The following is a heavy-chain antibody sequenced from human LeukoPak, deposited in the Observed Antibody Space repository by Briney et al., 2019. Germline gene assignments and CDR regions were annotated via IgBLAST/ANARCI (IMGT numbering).Heavy chain of an antibody. CDR2: IYHSGST. CDR1: GGSISSGGYS. Sequence: SETLSLTCAVSGGSISSGGYSWSWIRQPPGKGLEWIGYIYHSGSTYYNPSLKSRVTISVDRSKNQFSLKLSSVTAADTAVYYCARERQYGSGSHDWFDPWGQGTLVTVSS. V-gene: IGHV4-30-2*01. D-gene: IGHD3-10*01. J-gene: IGHJ5*02. CDR3: ARERQYGSGSHDWFDP.